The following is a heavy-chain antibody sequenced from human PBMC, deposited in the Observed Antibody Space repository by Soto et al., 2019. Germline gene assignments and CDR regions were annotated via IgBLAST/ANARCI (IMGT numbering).Heavy chain of an antibody. D-gene: IGHD3-22*01. CDR2: IYHSGST. V-gene: IGHV4-34*01. CDR3: ARPFGHSSGYIDY. CDR1: FSFCGYY. J-gene: IGHJ4*02. Sequence: SETLSLTCVGFSFCGYYWSWFRQPPGNVLEWIGHIYHSGSTYNNPSLKSRVTISVDRSNNQFSLKLSSVTAADIAVYYCARPFGHSSGYIDYWGQGTLVTVSS.